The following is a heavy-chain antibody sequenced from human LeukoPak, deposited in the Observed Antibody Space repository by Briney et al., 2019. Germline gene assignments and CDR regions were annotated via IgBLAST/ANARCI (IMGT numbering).Heavy chain of an antibody. CDR2: IYYSGST. D-gene: IGHD1-26*01. J-gene: IGHJ5*02. Sequence: SETLSLTCTVSGGSISSYYWSWIRQPPGKGLEWIGYIYYSGSTNYNPSLKSRVAISVDTSKNQFSLKLTSVTAADTAVYYCARGGRGSYYGGGWFDPWGQGTLVTVSS. V-gene: IGHV4-59*01. CDR1: GGSISSYY. CDR3: ARGGRGSYYGGGWFDP.